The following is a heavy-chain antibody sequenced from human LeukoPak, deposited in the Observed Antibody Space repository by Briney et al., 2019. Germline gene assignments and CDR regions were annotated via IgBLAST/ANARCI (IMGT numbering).Heavy chain of an antibody. CDR3: ARDEDYGALDY. Sequence: SQTLSLTCTVSGGSISSGSYYWSWIRQPAGKGLEWIGRIYTSGSTNYNPSLKSRVTISVDTSKNQFSLKLSSVTAADTAVYYCARDEDYGALDYWGQGTLVTVSS. CDR2: IYTSGST. CDR1: GGSISSGSYY. D-gene: IGHD4-17*01. J-gene: IGHJ4*02. V-gene: IGHV4-61*02.